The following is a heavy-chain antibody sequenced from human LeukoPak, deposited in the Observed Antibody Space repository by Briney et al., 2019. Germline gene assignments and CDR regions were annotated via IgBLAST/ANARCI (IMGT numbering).Heavy chain of an antibody. J-gene: IGHJ4*02. Sequence: SETLSLTCKVSGASISSYYWSWIRQPPGMGLEWIGFISDTVSTNYNPSLKSRVSISVGTSKNQFSLKLSSVTAADTAVYYCARHTAAAAGTPFDYWGQGPLVTVSS. V-gene: IGHV4-59*08. CDR2: ISDTVST. CDR1: GASISSYY. CDR3: ARHTAAAAGTPFDY. D-gene: IGHD6-13*01.